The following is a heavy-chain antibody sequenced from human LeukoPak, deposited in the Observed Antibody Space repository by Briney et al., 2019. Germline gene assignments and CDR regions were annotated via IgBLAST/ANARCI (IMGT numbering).Heavy chain of an antibody. V-gene: IGHV3-23*01. Sequence: GGSLRLSCAASGFTFSSYAMTWVRQAPAQGLECVSGISASGVSTYYADSVKGGFTISRDNSKSTLYLQLNNLRAEDTAVYFCANALNNSPYWGQGTLVTVSS. CDR2: ISASGVST. J-gene: IGHJ4*02. CDR3: ANALNNSPY. CDR1: GFTFSSYA. D-gene: IGHD4-23*01.